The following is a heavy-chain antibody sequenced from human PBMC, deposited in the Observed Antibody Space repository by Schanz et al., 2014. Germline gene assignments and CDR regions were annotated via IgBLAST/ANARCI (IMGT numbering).Heavy chain of an antibody. CDR3: ARDKGGYYPFDY. Sequence: EARLVDSGGGLVQSGRSLRLSCAASGFTFDDFAMHWVRQGPGKGLEWVANIKQDGIEKYYVDSVKGRFTISRDNAKNSLYLQMNSLTADDTAVYYCARDKGGYYPFDYWGRGTLVTVSS. J-gene: IGHJ4*02. V-gene: IGHV3-7*01. CDR1: GFTFDDFA. D-gene: IGHD3-3*01. CDR2: IKQDGIEK.